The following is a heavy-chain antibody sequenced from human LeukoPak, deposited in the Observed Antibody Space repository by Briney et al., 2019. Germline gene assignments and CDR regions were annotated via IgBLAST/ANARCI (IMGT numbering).Heavy chain of an antibody. Sequence: GRSLRLSCAASGFSISTYAMHWVRQAPGKGLEWVAVISYEGSIKNYADSVKGRFTISRDNSKDTVYLQVNSLRAEDTAVYYCAVDYSNNYYMDVWGKGTTVTVSS. D-gene: IGHD4-11*01. V-gene: IGHV3-30-3*01. CDR1: GFSISTYA. CDR2: ISYEGSIK. J-gene: IGHJ6*03. CDR3: AVDYSNNYYMDV.